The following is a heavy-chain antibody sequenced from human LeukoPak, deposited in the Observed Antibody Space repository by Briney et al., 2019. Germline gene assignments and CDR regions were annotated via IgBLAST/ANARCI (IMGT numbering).Heavy chain of an antibody. CDR1: GGSISSYY. CDR3: ASLEYSSSGHDY. D-gene: IGHD6-6*01. J-gene: IGHJ4*02. Sequence: SETLSLTCTVSGGSISSYYWSWIRQPAGKGLEWIGRIYTSGSTNYNPSLKSRVTISVDKSKNQFSLKLSSVTAADTAVYYCASLEYSSSGHDYWGQGTLVTVSS. CDR2: IYTSGST. V-gene: IGHV4-4*07.